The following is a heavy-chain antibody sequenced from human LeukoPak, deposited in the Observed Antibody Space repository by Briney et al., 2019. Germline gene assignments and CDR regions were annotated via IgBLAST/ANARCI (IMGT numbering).Heavy chain of an antibody. V-gene: IGHV1-2*02. D-gene: IGHD6-19*01. CDR2: INPNSGGT. Sequence: ASVKVSCKASGYTFTGYYMHWVRQAPGQGLEWMGWINPNSGGTNYAQKFQGRVTMTRDTSISTAYMELSRLRSDDTAVYYCAREAGPGYYYYYMDVWGKGTTVTVSS. CDR3: AREAGPGYYYYYMDV. CDR1: GYTFTGYY. J-gene: IGHJ6*03.